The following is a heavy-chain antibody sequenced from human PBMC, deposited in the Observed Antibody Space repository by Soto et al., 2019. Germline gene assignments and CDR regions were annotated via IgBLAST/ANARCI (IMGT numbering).Heavy chain of an antibody. CDR2: ISSSGSTI. Sequence: QVQLVESGGGLVKPGGSLRLSCAASGFTFSDYYMSWIRQAPGKGLEWVSCISSSGSTIYYADSVKGRFTISRDNAKNSLYLQLNGLRAEDTAVYYCARGAYDSSCYYYDNWYFDLWGRGNLVTVSS. J-gene: IGHJ2*01. CDR1: GFTFSDYY. CDR3: ARGAYDSSCYYYDNWYFDL. V-gene: IGHV3-11*01. D-gene: IGHD3-22*01.